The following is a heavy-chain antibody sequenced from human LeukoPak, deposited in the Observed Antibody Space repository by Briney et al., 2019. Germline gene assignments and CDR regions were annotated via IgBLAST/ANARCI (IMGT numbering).Heavy chain of an antibody. Sequence: SETLSLTCTVSGYSISSGYYWGWIRQPPGKGLEWIGSIYHSGSTYYNPSLKSRVTISVDTSKNQFSLKLSSVTAADTAVYYCAAYCSSTSCYSRFDCWGQGTLVTVSS. J-gene: IGHJ4*02. V-gene: IGHV4-38-2*02. D-gene: IGHD2-2*01. CDR1: GYSISSGYY. CDR3: AAYCSSTSCYSRFDC. CDR2: IYHSGST.